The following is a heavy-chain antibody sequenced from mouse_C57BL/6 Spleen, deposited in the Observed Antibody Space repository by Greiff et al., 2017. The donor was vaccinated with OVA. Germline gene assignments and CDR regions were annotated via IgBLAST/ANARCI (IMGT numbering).Heavy chain of an antibody. CDR2: IDPSDSYT. CDR1: GYTFTSYW. V-gene: IGHV1-50*01. CDR3: ARGGGYDGFAY. J-gene: IGHJ3*01. Sequence: VQLQQPGAELVKPGASVKLSCKASGYTFTSYWMQWVKQRPGQGLEWIGEIDPSDSYTNYNQKFKGKATLTVDTSSSTAYMQLSSLTSEDSAVYYCARGGGYDGFAYGGQGTLVTVSA. D-gene: IGHD2-2*01.